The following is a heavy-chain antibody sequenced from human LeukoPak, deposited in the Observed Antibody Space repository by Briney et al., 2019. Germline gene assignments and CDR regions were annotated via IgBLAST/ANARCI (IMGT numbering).Heavy chain of an antibody. V-gene: IGHV3-53*01. CDR2: IYSSGDT. CDR1: GFTFSSYY. J-gene: IGHJ2*01. CDR3: ASRGVNPIYWSFAL. Sequence: GGSLRLSCVASGFTFSSYYMSWVRQAPGKGLEWVSLIYSSGDTTYADSVKDRFTISRDDSKNTLYLQMNSLGAEDAAVYYCASRGVNPIYWSFALWGRGTLVTVSS.